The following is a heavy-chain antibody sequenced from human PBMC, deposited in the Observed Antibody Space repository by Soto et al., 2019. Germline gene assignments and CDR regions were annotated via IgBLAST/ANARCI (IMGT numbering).Heavy chain of an antibody. Sequence: PGGSLRLSCAASGFTVSSNYMSWVRQAPGKGLEWVSVIHSDGSTYYADSVKGRFNISRDNSKNTVSLQMDSLRAEDTAVYYCGREFREGGYFYEGYYYGMDVWGQGTTVTVSS. J-gene: IGHJ6*02. D-gene: IGHD3-22*01. CDR1: GFTVSSNY. V-gene: IGHV3-66*01. CDR3: GREFREGGYFYEGYYYGMDV. CDR2: IHSDGST.